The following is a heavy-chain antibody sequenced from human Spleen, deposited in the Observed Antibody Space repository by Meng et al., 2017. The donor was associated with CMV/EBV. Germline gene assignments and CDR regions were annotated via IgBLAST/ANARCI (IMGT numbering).Heavy chain of an antibody. CDR3: ARVQGGQRGMDV. D-gene: IGHD5-24*01. CDR2: INPNSGGT. Sequence: ASVKVSCKASGYNFTGYYIHWVRQAPGQGLEWMGWINPNSGGTNYAQKFQGRITMTGDTSIITAYMELSRLRSDDTAVYYCARVQGGQRGMDVWGQGTTVTVSS. V-gene: IGHV1-2*02. CDR1: GYNFTGYY. J-gene: IGHJ6*02.